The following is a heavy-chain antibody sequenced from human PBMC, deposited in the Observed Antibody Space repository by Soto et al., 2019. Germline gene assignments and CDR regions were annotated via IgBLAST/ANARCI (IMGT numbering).Heavy chain of an antibody. CDR2: MNPNSGNT. CDR3: ARGSEFIAVAGTVWHWYFDL. J-gene: IGHJ2*01. Sequence: ASVKVSCKASGYTFTSYDINWVRQATGQGLEWMGWMNPNSGNTGYAQKFQGRVTMTRNTSISTAYMELSSLRSEDTAVYYCARGSEFIAVAGTVWHWYFDLWGRGTLVTVSS. CDR1: GYTFTSYD. D-gene: IGHD6-19*01. V-gene: IGHV1-8*01.